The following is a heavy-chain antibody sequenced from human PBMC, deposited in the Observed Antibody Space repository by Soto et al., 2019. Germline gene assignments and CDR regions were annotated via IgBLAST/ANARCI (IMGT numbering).Heavy chain of an antibody. CDR1: GFTLRSYA. CDR2: ISANDVGT. Sequence: EVQLLESGGGVVQPGGSLRLSCEASGFTLRSYAMTWIRQAPGKGLEWVSLISANDVGTYYAESVKTRFTISTDQSRNTVYLQMDSLRAHDTAIYYCAKAKNDYNWDNRPPFDYWGQGTFVTVSS. CDR3: AKAKNDYNWDNRPPFDY. D-gene: IGHD1-20*01. V-gene: IGHV3-23*01. J-gene: IGHJ4*02.